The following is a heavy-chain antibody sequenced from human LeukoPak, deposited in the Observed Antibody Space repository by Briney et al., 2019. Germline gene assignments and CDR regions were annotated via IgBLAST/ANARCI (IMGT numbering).Heavy chain of an antibody. Sequence: ASVKVSRKASGYTFTSYGISWVRQAPGQGLEWMGWISAYNGNTNYARKLQGRVTMTTDTSTSTAYMELRSLRSDDTAVYYCARWPGPRWFGDYYFDYWGQGTLVTVSS. V-gene: IGHV1-18*01. CDR3: ARWPGPRWFGDYYFDY. CDR1: GYTFTSYG. CDR2: ISAYNGNT. J-gene: IGHJ4*02. D-gene: IGHD3-10*01.